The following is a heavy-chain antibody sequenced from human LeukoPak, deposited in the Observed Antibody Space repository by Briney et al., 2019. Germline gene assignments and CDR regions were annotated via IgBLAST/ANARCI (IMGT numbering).Heavy chain of an antibody. CDR2: ISWNSGSI. CDR1: GFTFDDYA. V-gene: IGHV3-9*01. Sequence: PGRSLRLFCAASGFTFDDYAMHWVRQAPGKGLELVSGISWNSGSIGYADSVKGRFTISRDNAKNSLYLQMNSLRAEDTALYYCAKVHMIVVVNDAFDIWGQGTVVTVSS. J-gene: IGHJ3*02. CDR3: AKVHMIVVVNDAFDI. D-gene: IGHD3-22*01.